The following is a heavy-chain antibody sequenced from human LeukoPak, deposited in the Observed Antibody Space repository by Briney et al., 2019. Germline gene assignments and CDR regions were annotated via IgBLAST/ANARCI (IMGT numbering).Heavy chain of an antibody. CDR2: INPNSGGT. J-gene: IGHJ4*02. D-gene: IGHD1-26*01. V-gene: IGHV1-2*02. CDR3: ARDLVGATKGFDY. Sequence: ASVKVSCKASGYTFTGYYMHWVRQAPGQGLEWMGWINPNSGGTSYAQKFQGRVTMTTDTSTSTAYMELRSLRSEDTAVYYCARDLVGATKGFDYWGQGTLVTVSS. CDR1: GYTFTGYY.